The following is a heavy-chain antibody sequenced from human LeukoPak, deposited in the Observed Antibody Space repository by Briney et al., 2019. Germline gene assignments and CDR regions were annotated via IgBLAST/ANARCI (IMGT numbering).Heavy chain of an antibody. D-gene: IGHD6-13*01. Sequence: GGSLRLSCAASGFTFSDYYMSWIRQAPGKGLEWVSYISSSSSTIYYADSVKGRFTISRDNAKNSLYLQMNSLRAEDTAVYYCAKDRQLVLGDDAFDIWGQGTMVTVSS. CDR3: AKDRQLVLGDDAFDI. CDR1: GFTFSDYY. CDR2: ISSSSSTI. J-gene: IGHJ3*02. V-gene: IGHV3-11*01.